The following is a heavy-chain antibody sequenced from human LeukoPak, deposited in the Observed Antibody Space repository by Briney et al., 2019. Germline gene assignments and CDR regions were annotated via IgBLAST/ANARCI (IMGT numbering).Heavy chain of an antibody. J-gene: IGHJ4*02. Sequence: ASVKVSCKASGYTFTSYGISWVRQAPGQGLEWMGWISAYNGNTNYAQKFQGRVTMTRDTSISTAYMELSRLRPDDTAVYYCASGEQWPTYYWGQGTLVTVSS. D-gene: IGHD6-19*01. CDR2: ISAYNGNT. CDR1: GYTFTSYG. V-gene: IGHV1-18*01. CDR3: ASGEQWPTYY.